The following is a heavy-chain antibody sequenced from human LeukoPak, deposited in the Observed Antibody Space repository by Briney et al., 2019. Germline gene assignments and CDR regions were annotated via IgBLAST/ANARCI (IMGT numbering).Heavy chain of an antibody. Sequence: PGGSLRLSCAASGFTFSSYSMNWVRQAPGKGLEWVSSINANSEHRYYADSVKGRFTISRDNAENSLYLQMNSLRAEDTAVYYCVRDMTIVTTCYLQHWGRGTLVTVSS. D-gene: IGHD4-17*01. CDR3: VRDMTIVTTCYLQH. CDR1: GFTFSSYS. CDR2: INANSEHR. V-gene: IGHV3-21*01. J-gene: IGHJ1*01.